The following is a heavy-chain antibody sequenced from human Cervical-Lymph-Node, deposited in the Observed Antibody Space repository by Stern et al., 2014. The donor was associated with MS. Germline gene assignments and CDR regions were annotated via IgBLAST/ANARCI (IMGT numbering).Heavy chain of an antibody. D-gene: IGHD2-15*01. CDR2: ISPSEGHT. J-gene: IGHJ6*02. V-gene: IGHV1-3*01. CDR3: ERAGYGSGGSCYRYYYYGMDV. Sequence: VQLVESGAGVKKPGASVKVSCKASGYTFRSYAMHWVRQAPGKGLEWMGWISPSEGHTKYAQEFQGRVTITRDTSPTTPHMELSSLRSEDTAVDYCERAGYGSGGSCYRYYYYGMDVWGQGTTVTVSS. CDR1: GYTFRSYA.